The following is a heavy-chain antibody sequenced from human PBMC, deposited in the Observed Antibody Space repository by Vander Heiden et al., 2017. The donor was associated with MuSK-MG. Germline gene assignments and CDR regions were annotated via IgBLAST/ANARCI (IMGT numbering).Heavy chain of an antibody. V-gene: IGHV4-31*03. CDR3: AREAPMVRGEDWFDP. Sequence: QVQLQESGPGLVKPSQTLSLTCTVSGGSISSCGYYWSWIRQHPGKGLEWIGYIYYSGSTYYNPSLKSRVTISVDTSKNQFSLKLSSVTAADTAVYYCAREAPMVRGEDWFDPWGQGTLVTVSS. J-gene: IGHJ5*02. CDR1: GGSISSCGYY. CDR2: IYYSGST. D-gene: IGHD3-10*01.